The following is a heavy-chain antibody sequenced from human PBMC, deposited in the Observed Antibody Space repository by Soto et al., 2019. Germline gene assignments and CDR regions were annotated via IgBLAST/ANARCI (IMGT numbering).Heavy chain of an antibody. J-gene: IGHJ5*02. Sequence: GESLTLSCVASGFTFSNYNMNWVRQAPGKGLEWVSHISGTSVYIHYADSVKGRFTISRDNAKNSVYLQMDSLRVEDTAVYYCAREGALKPFSSWGQGALVTVSS. CDR3: AREGALKPFSS. V-gene: IGHV3-21*01. CDR2: ISGTSVYI. CDR1: GFTFSNYN.